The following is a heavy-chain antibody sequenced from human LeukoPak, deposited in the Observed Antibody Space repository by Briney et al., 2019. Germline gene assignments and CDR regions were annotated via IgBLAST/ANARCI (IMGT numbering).Heavy chain of an antibody. J-gene: IGHJ4*02. CDR3: AREGYCSGGSCRYFDY. Sequence: SETLSLTCTVSGGSISSYYWSWIRQPPGKGLEWIGYIYYSGSTIYNPSLKSRVTISVVTSKNQVSLKLSPVTAADTAVYYCAREGYCSGGSCRYFDYWGQGTLVTVSS. V-gene: IGHV4-59*01. CDR2: IYYSGST. D-gene: IGHD2-15*01. CDR1: GGSISSYY.